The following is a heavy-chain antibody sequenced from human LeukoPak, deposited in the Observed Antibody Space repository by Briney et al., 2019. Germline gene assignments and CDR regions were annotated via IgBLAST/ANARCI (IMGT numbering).Heavy chain of an antibody. V-gene: IGHV4-59*01. CDR3: ARGNYDILTGYYWSPYFDY. Sequence: PSETLSLTCTVSGGSISSYYWSWIRQPPGKGLEWIGDIYYSGSTNYNPSLKSRVTISVDTSKNQFSLKLSSVTAADTAVYYCARGNYDILTGYYWSPYFDYWGQGTLVTVSS. J-gene: IGHJ4*02. D-gene: IGHD3-9*01. CDR1: GGSISSYY. CDR2: IYYSGST.